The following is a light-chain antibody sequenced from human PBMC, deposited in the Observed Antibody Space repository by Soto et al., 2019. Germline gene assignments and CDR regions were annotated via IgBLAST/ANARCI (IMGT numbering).Light chain of an antibody. V-gene: IGKV3-11*01. J-gene: IGKJ4*01. Sequence: EVVLTQSPATRSVSPCDMATLPCRASQSVSLNFSWYQQKPGQAPRLLIYDAPNRATGIPARFSGSGSGTDFTLTISSLEPEDFAVYYCQQRSNWLTFGGGTKVDI. CDR2: DAP. CDR1: QSVSLN. CDR3: QQRSNWLT.